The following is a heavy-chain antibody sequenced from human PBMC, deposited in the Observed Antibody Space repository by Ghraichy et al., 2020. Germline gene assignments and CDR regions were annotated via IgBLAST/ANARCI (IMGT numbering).Heavy chain of an antibody. V-gene: IGHV3-23*01. CDR1: GFTFSSYA. Sequence: GGSLRLSCAASGFTFSSYAMSWVRQAPGKGLEWVSAISGSGGSTYYADSVKGRFTISRDNSKNTLYLQMNSLRAEDTAVYYCAKVDSSGYYQLYYYYYGMDVWGQGTTVTVSS. D-gene: IGHD3-22*01. CDR2: ISGSGGST. J-gene: IGHJ6*02. CDR3: AKVDSSGYYQLYYYYYGMDV.